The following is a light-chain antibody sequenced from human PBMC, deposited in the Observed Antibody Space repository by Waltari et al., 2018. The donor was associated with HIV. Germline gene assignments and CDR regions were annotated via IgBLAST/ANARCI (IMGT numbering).Light chain of an antibody. J-gene: IGLJ2*01. CDR3: SAWDVSLNGVV. Sequence: QSVMTQPPSASGNPGQRVTIACSGTSSNIGSRSVNWYQHFPGTAPKLLIFTNDQRPSGVPDRFAASKSGTSASLSISGRHSGDEGVYYCSAWDVSLNGVVFGGGTKLTVL. CDR1: SSNIGSRS. V-gene: IGLV1-44*01. CDR2: TND.